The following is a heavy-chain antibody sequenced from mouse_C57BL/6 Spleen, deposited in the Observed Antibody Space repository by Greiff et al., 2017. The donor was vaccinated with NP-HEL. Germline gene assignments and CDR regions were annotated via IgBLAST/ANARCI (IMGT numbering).Heavy chain of an antibody. D-gene: IGHD1-1*01. J-gene: IGHJ1*03. V-gene: IGHV1-61*01. CDR2: IYPSDSET. CDR3: ARRPYRILRRYFDV. Sequence: QVQLQQPGAELVRPGSSVKLSCKASGYTFTSYWMDWVKQRPGQGLEWIGNIYPSDSETHYNQKFKDKATLTVDKSSSTAYMQLSSLTSEDSAVYYCARRPYRILRRYFDVWGTGTTVTVSS. CDR1: GYTFTSYW.